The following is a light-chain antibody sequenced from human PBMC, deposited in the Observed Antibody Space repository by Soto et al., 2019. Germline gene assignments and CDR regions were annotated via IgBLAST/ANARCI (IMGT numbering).Light chain of an antibody. Sequence: DIQMTQSPSSLSASVGDRVTITCRASQSIASYLNWYQQKPGKAPNLLIYAASTLQSGVPSRFSGRGSGTDFSLTISSLQPEDFATYYCQQSYTSLPITFGQGTRLEI. CDR2: AAS. J-gene: IGKJ5*01. V-gene: IGKV1-39*01. CDR1: QSIASY. CDR3: QQSYTSLPIT.